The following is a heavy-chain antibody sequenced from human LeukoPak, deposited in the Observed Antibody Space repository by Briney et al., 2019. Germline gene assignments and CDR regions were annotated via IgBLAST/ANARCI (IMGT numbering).Heavy chain of an antibody. D-gene: IGHD6-13*01. J-gene: IGHJ5*02. CDR2: IYYSGST. V-gene: IGHV4-59*01. CDR3: ARAKITAADIDRPFDP. CDR1: GGSISTYY. Sequence: SETLSLTCTVSGGSISTYYWSWIRQPPGKGLEWIGYIYYSGSTNYNPSLKSRVTISVDTSKNQSSLKLSSVTAADTALYYCARAKITAADIDRPFDPWGQGTLVTVSS.